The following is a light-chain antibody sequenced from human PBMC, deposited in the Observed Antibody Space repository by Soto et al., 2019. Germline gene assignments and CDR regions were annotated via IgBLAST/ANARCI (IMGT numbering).Light chain of an antibody. CDR1: QTISSW. Sequence: DIQMTQSPSTLSGSVGDRVTITCRASQTISSWLAWYQQKPGKAPKLLIYGVSSLETGVPSRFSGSGSGTEFALTISSLQPDDFATYYCQYYNTFSGTFGQGTKVDIK. CDR2: GVS. CDR3: QYYNTFSGT. V-gene: IGKV1-5*01. J-gene: IGKJ1*01.